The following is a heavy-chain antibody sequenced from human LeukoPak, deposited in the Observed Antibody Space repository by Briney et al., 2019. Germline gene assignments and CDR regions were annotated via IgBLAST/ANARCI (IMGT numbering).Heavy chain of an antibody. Sequence: PSQTLSLTCTVSGGSIRSGDYSWNWIRQHPGKGLEWIGYIYYSGSTYYNPSLTSRVTMSVDTSKNQFSLKLSSVTAVDTAIYYCARDHTETSSLNFRNYYYYGMDIWGQGTTVIVSS. V-gene: IGHV4-31*03. CDR2: IYYSGST. D-gene: IGHD4-4*01. J-gene: IGHJ6*02. CDR1: GGSIRSGDYS. CDR3: ARDHTETSSLNFRNYYYYGMDI.